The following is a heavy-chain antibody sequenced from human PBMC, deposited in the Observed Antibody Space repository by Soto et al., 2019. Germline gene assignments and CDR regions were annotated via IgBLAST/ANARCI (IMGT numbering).Heavy chain of an antibody. CDR3: AKEWGKTGDYPLFVDY. D-gene: IGHD1-1*01. J-gene: IGHJ4*02. CDR1: GFTFSSYG. Sequence: QVQLVESGGGVVQPGRSLRLSCAASGFTFSSYGMHWVRQAPGKGLEWVAVISYDGSNKYYADSVKGRFTISRDNSKNTLYLQMNSLRAEDTAVYYRAKEWGKTGDYPLFVDYWGQGTLVTVSS. V-gene: IGHV3-30*18. CDR2: ISYDGSNK.